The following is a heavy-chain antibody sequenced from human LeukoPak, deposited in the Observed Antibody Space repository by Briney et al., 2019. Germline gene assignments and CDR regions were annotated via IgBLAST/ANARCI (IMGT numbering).Heavy chain of an antibody. CDR2: IYYSGST. Sequence: SETLSLTCTVSGGSISSSSYYWGWIRQPPGKGLEWIGSIYYSGSTYYNPSLKSRVTISVDTSKNQFSLKLSSVTAADTAVYYCARDPRQVDYYYGMDVWGQGTTVTVSS. V-gene: IGHV4-39*07. CDR1: GGSISSSSYY. CDR3: ARDPRQVDYYYGMDV. J-gene: IGHJ6*02. D-gene: IGHD2-15*01.